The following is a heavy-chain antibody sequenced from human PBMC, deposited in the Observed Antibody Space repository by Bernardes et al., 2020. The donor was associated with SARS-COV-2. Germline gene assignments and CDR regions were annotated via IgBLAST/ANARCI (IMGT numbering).Heavy chain of an antibody. CDR2: INAGNGNT. CDR1: GYTFTSYA. J-gene: IGHJ6*02. V-gene: IGHV1-3*01. CDR3: ARWYSYGYGYYYYGMDV. D-gene: IGHD5-18*01. Sequence: APWKGYCKASGYTFTSYAMHWVRQAPGQRLEWMGWINAGNGNTKYSQKFQGRVTITRDTSASTAYMELSSLRSEDTAVYYCARWYSYGYGYYYYGMDVWGQGTTVTVSS.